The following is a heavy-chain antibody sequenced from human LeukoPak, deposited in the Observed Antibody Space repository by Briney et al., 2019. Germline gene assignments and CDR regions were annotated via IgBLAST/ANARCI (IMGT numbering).Heavy chain of an antibody. V-gene: IGHV1-69*13. J-gene: IGHJ5*02. CDR1: GGTFSSYA. Sequence: SVKVSCKASGGTFSSYAISWVRQAPGQRLEWMGGIIPIFGTANYAQKFQGRVTITADESTSTAYMELSSLRSEDTAVYYCAREKGYSGLNWFDPWGQGTLVTVSS. D-gene: IGHD5-12*01. CDR3: AREKGYSGLNWFDP. CDR2: IIPIFGTA.